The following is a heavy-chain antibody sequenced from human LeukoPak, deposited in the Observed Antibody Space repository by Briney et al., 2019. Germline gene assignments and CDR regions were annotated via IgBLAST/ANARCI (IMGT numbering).Heavy chain of an antibody. J-gene: IGHJ4*02. D-gene: IGHD3-10*01. Sequence: PSETLSLTCSVSGGSISDFYWSWIRQPAGKGLEWIGRIYTSGNTNYNPSLKSRVTMSLDASKNQFSLKLSSVTAADTAVYYCARGEEHGSGTVHFDYWGQGTLVTVSS. V-gene: IGHV4-4*07. CDR2: IYTSGNT. CDR3: ARGEEHGSGTVHFDY. CDR1: GGSISDFY.